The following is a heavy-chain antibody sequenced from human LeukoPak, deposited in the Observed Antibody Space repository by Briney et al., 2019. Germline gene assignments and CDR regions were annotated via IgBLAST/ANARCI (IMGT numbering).Heavy chain of an antibody. Sequence: SETLSLTCAGYGGSFSGYYWIWIRQPPGKGLEWIGEINHSGSTNYNPSLKSRATISVDTSTNQFSLKLSSVTAADTAVYYCARPLSSSWSPSDYWGQGTLVTVSS. J-gene: IGHJ4*02. CDR3: ARPLSSSWSPSDY. V-gene: IGHV4-34*01. CDR1: GGSFSGYY. D-gene: IGHD6-13*01. CDR2: INHSGST.